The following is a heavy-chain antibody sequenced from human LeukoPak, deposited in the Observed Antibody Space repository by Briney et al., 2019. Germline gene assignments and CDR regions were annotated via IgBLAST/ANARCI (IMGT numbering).Heavy chain of an antibody. J-gene: IGHJ3*02. CDR3: ARRRRRHLHDAFDI. D-gene: IGHD3-3*02. Sequence: GASVKVSCKASNYTFISYSITWVRQAPGQGLEWMGWISTYNGRTNYAPNFQDRVTMTSDRSTSTAYMELRSLRSDDTAVYYCARRRRRHLHDAFDIWGQGTMVTVSS. CDR1: NYTFISYS. CDR2: ISTYNGRT. V-gene: IGHV1-18*01.